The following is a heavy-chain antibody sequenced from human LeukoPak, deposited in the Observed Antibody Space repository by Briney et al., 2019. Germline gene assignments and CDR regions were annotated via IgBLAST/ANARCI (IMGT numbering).Heavy chain of an antibody. Sequence: SETLSLTCTVSGGSISSYYWSWIRQPPGKGLEWIGYIYYSGSTNYNPSLKSRVTISVDTSKNQFSLKLSSVTAADTAVYYCARGNYYYGSAWGQGTLVTVSS. D-gene: IGHD3-10*01. CDR2: IYYSGST. CDR3: ARGNYYYGSA. CDR1: GGSISSYY. V-gene: IGHV4-59*01. J-gene: IGHJ5*02.